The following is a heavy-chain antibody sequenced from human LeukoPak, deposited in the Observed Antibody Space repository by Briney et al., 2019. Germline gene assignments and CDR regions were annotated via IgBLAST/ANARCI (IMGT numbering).Heavy chain of an antibody. CDR1: GFTFSSYW. CDR3: ARHHGSGSYYQGMDV. CDR2: INQDGTGK. V-gene: IGHV3-7*01. J-gene: IGHJ6*02. D-gene: IGHD3-10*01. Sequence: PGGSLRLSCAASGFTFSSYWMNWVRQGPGKGLEWVANINQDGTGKYYVDSVKGRFTISRDNAKSSLYLHMNSLRAEDTAVYYCARHHGSGSYYQGMDVWGQGTTVTVSS.